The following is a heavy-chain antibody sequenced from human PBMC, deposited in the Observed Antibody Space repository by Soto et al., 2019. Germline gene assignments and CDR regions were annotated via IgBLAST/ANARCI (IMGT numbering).Heavy chain of an antibody. Sequence: SSETLSLTCAVYGGFLSESYWTWIRQPPGKGLEWIGEINHVGGTTYNPSLKSRVTMSVDTSQNQFSLRLISVTAADTAMYFCVRVRYQLPSSGRRRDPWGQGTRVTVSS. CDR2: INHVGGT. CDR3: VRVRYQLPSSGRRRDP. D-gene: IGHD3-16*01. V-gene: IGHV4-34*01. J-gene: IGHJ5*02. CDR1: GGFLSESY.